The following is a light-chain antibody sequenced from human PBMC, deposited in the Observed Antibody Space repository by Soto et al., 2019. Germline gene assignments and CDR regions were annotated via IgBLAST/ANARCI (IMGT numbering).Light chain of an antibody. J-gene: IGLJ2*01. CDR2: DVT. V-gene: IGLV2-8*01. CDR1: SSDVGGYNY. Sequence: QSVLTQPPSASGSPGQSVTISCTGTSSDVGGYNYVSWYQQHPGKAPKLMIFDVTKRPSGVPGRFSGSKSGNTASLTVSGLQADDEADYYCSAYSRSNDYVVFGGGTKLTVL. CDR3: SAYSRSNDYVV.